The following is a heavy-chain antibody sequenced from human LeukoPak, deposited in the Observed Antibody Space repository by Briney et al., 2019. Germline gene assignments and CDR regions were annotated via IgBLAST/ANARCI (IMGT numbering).Heavy chain of an antibody. CDR2: IKSKTDGGTT. Sequence: GGSLRLSCAVFGSGFPFSKAWMSWVRQAPGKGLEWVGRIKSKTDGGTTDYAAPVKGRFTISRDDSKNTLYLQMNSLKTEDTAVYYCTTDYYDPDYWGQGTLVTVSS. D-gene: IGHD3-22*01. J-gene: IGHJ4*02. CDR1: GFPFSKAW. CDR3: TTDYYDPDY. V-gene: IGHV3-15*01.